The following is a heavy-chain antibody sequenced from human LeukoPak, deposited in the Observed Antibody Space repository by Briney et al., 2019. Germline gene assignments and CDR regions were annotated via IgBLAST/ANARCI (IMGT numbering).Heavy chain of an antibody. CDR3: AKTQDYYDC. Sequence: GGSLRLSCAASGFTFSSYGMNWVRQAPGKGLEWVSGIGVGGTTYYADSVKGRFTISRDTSKNTLYLQMNSLRVEDTAVYYCAKTQDYYDCWGQGTLVTVSS. CDR1: GFTFSSYG. CDR2: IGVGGTT. J-gene: IGHJ4*02. V-gene: IGHV3-23*01. D-gene: IGHD3-3*01.